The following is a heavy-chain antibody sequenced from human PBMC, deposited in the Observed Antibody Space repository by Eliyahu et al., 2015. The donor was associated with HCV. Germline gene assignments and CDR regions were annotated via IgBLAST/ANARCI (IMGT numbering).Heavy chain of an antibody. V-gene: IGHV4-31*03. Sequence: QVQLQESGPGLVKPSQTLSLXCTVSGGSXSSGGXYWXWIRQHPGKGLEWIGDIYYSGSTYYNPSLKSRVTISVDTSKNQFSLKLSSVTAADTAVYYCARGYLGADIVVVVAADNWFDPWGQGTLVTVSS. D-gene: IGHD2-15*01. CDR1: GGSXSSGGXY. CDR2: IYYSGST. J-gene: IGHJ5*02. CDR3: ARGYLGADIVVVVAADNWFDP.